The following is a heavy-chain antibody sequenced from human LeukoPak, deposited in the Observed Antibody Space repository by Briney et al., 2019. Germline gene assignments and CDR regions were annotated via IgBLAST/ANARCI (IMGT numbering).Heavy chain of an antibody. CDR2: IYYSGST. Sequence: PSETLSLTCTVSGGSISSSSYYWGWIRQPPGKGLEWIGSIYYSGSTYYNPSLKSRVTMSVDTSKNQFSLKLSSVTAADTAVYYCAREQVGSGSVVPAATDAFDIWGQGTMVTVSS. CDR3: AREQVGSGSVVPAATDAFDI. V-gene: IGHV4-39*07. J-gene: IGHJ3*02. CDR1: GGSISSSSYY. D-gene: IGHD2-2*01.